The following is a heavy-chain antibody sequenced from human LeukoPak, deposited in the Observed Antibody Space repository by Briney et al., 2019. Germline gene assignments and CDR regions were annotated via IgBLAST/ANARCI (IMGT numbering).Heavy chain of an antibody. Sequence: SETLSLTCTVSGGSISSSSYFWGWIRQPPGKGLEWIGGIYYTGSTYYNPSLKSRVTISVDTSKNQFSLRLSSVTAADTAVYYCARQVGATYYFDYWGQGTLVTVSS. CDR3: ARQVGATYYFDY. V-gene: IGHV4-39*01. D-gene: IGHD1-26*01. J-gene: IGHJ4*02. CDR1: GGSISSSSYF. CDR2: IYYTGST.